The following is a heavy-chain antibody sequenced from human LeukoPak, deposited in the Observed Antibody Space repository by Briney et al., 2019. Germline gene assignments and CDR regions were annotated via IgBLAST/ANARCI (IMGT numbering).Heavy chain of an antibody. CDR1: GGSIRSYY. V-gene: IGHV4-59*08. CDR3: ARQSGSSWYLDY. D-gene: IGHD6-13*01. J-gene: IGHJ4*02. CDR2: IYYSGST. Sequence: PSETLSLTCTVSGGSIRSYYWSWIRQPPGKGLEWIGYIYYSGSTNYNPSLKSRVTISVDTSKNQFSLNLISVTAADTAVYYCARQSGSSWYLDYWGQGTLVTVSS.